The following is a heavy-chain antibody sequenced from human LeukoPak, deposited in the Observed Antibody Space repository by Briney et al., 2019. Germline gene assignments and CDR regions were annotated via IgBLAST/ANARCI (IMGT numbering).Heavy chain of an antibody. CDR2: ISSSSSYI. CDR3: ARDLDDFWSGYSY. Sequence: GGSLRLSCAASGFTVSSYSMNWVRQAPGKGLEWVSSISSSSSYIYYADSVKGRFTISRDNAKNSLYLQMNSLRAEDTAVYYCARDLDDFWSGYSYWGQGTLVTVSS. J-gene: IGHJ4*02. CDR1: GFTVSSYS. V-gene: IGHV3-21*01. D-gene: IGHD3-3*01.